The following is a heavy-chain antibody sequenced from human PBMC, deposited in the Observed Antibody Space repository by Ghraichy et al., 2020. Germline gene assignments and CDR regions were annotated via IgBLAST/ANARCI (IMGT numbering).Heavy chain of an antibody. J-gene: IGHJ4*02. V-gene: IGHV1-18*04. CDR2: INTYNGNT. CDR3: TRWGWGLMGVFDY. Sequence: ASVKVSCKASGYTFTGYGITWVRQAPGQGLEWMGWINTYNGNTNYAQNFQGRVTMTTDTSTSTAYMELRSLRSDDTAVYYCTRWGWGLMGVFDYWGQGTLVTVSS. CDR1: GYTFTGYG. D-gene: IGHD2-8*01.